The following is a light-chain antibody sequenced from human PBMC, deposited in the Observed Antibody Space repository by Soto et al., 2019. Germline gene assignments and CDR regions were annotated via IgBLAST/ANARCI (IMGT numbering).Light chain of an antibody. Sequence: QSALTQPASVSGSPGQSITISCTGTSSDVGAYEYVSWYQQHPGKAPKLLIYDVSNRPSGVSTRFSGSKSGNTASLTISGLQAEDEGDYYCTSYAGTYTWVFGGGTQLTVL. CDR3: TSYAGTYTWV. V-gene: IGLV2-14*03. CDR2: DVS. CDR1: SSDVGAYEY. J-gene: IGLJ3*02.